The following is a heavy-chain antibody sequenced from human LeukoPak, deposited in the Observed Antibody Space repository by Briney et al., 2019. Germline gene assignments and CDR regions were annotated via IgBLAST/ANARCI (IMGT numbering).Heavy chain of an antibody. J-gene: IGHJ4*02. V-gene: IGHV4-38-2*01. CDR2: IYHSGST. CDR1: GYSISSGYY. D-gene: IGHD3-22*01. Sequence: PSETLSLTCAVSGYSISSGYYWGWIRQPPGKGLEWIGSIYHSGSTYYNPSLKSRFTISGDTSKNQFSLKLSSVTAADTAVYYCARGKYYDSSGYPNYPYYFDYWGQGTLVTVSS. CDR3: ARGKYYDSSGYPNYPYYFDY.